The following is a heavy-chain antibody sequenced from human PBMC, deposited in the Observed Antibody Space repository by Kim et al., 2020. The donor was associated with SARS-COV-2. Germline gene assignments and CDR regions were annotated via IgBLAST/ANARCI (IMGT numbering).Heavy chain of an antibody. CDR3: ARSGTSAAMGDY. V-gene: IGHV4-59*01. D-gene: IGHD2-2*01. CDR2: IYYSGST. CDR1: GGSISSYY. Sequence: SETLSLTCTVSGGSISSYYWSWIRQPPGKGLEWIGYIYYSGSTNYNPSLKSRVTISVDTSKNQFPLKLSSVTAADTAVYYCARSGTSAAMGDYWGQGTLVTVSS. J-gene: IGHJ4*02.